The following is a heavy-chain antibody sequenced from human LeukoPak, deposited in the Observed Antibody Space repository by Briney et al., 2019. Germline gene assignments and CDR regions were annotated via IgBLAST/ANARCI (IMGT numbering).Heavy chain of an antibody. CDR1: GFTFSSYD. V-gene: IGHV3-48*03. CDR3: ARHFDGFGYFDY. CDR2: ISSRGTTI. J-gene: IGHJ4*02. D-gene: IGHD3-16*01. Sequence: GGPLRLPCAASGFTFSSYDMNWVRQAPGKGLEWVSYISSRGTTIYYADSVKGRFTTSRDNDKNSLYLQMNSLRADDTVVYYCARHFDGFGYFDYWGQGTLVTVSS.